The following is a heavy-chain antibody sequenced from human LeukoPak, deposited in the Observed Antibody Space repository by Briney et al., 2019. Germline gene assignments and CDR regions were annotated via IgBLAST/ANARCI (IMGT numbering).Heavy chain of an antibody. V-gene: IGHV3-23*01. CDR3: AKGGSTYSYSFDY. CDR2: ISATGGST. CDR1: GFTFSSYA. Sequence: GGSLRLSCAASGFTFSSYAMSWVRQAPGKGLEWVSSISATGGSTYYADSVKGRSTISRDNSKTTLYLQMNSLRAEDTAVYYCAKGGSTYSYSFDYWGQGTLVTVSS. J-gene: IGHJ4*02. D-gene: IGHD2-15*01.